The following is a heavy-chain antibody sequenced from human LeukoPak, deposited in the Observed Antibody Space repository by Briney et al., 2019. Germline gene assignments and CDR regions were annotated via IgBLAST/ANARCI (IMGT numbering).Heavy chain of an antibody. V-gene: IGHV3-23*01. CDR1: GITLSNYG. CDR2: ISDSGGST. J-gene: IGHJ4*02. CDR3: AKRGVVIRVILVGFHKEAYYFES. Sequence: GSLRLSCAVSGITLSNYGMSWVRQAPGKGLEWVAGISDSGGSTNYADSVKGRFTISRDNPKNTLYLQMNSLRAEDTAVYFCAKRGVVIRVILVGFHKEAYYFESWGQGALVTVSS. D-gene: IGHD3/OR15-3a*01.